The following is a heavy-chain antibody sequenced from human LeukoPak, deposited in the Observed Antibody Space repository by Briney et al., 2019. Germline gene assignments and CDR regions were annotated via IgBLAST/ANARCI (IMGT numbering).Heavy chain of an antibody. V-gene: IGHV1-69*04. D-gene: IGHD5-18*01. CDR1: GGTFSSYA. Sequence: SVKVSCKASGGTFSSYAISWVRQAPGQGLEWMGRIIPILGIANYAQKFQGRVTITADKSTSTAYMELSSLRSEDTAVYYCARVEGYSYGPFDYWGQGTLVTVSS. CDR3: ARVEGYSYGPFDY. J-gene: IGHJ4*02. CDR2: IIPILGIA.